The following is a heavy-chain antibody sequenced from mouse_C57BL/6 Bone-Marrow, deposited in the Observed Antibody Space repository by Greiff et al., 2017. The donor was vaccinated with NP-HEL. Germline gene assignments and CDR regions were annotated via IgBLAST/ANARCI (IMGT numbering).Heavy chain of an antibody. CDR3: ARLGNYSNLYAMDY. J-gene: IGHJ4*01. CDR1: GYAFSSSW. Sequence: QVQLQQSGPELVKPGASVKISCKASGYAFSSSWMNWVKQRPGKGLEWIGRIYPGDGDTNYNGKFKGKATLTADKSSSTAYMQLSSLTSEDSAVYFCARLGNYSNLYAMDYWGQGTSVTVSS. V-gene: IGHV1-82*01. D-gene: IGHD2-5*01. CDR2: IYPGDGDT.